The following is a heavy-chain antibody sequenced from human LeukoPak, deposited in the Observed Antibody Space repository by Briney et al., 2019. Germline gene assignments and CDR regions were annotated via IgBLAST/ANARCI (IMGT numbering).Heavy chain of an antibody. J-gene: IGHJ4*02. CDR1: GDSVSSHY. CDR2: VYYTGTS. D-gene: IGHD4-11*01. Sequence: KTTETLSLTCTVSGDSVSSHYWSWIRQPPGKGLEWIAYVYYTGTSTYNPSLKSRVTISIDTSKNQFSLKLISVTAADTAVYYCARYSNHVDYFDSWGQGTLVTVSS. V-gene: IGHV4-59*02. CDR3: ARYSNHVDYFDS.